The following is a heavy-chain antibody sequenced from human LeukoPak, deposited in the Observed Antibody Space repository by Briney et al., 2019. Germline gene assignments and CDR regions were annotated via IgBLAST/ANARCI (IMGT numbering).Heavy chain of an antibody. J-gene: IGHJ4*02. CDR2: IYYSGST. V-gene: IGHV4-61*01. Sequence: SETLSFTCTVSGDSVSSGSSYWSWIRQPPGKGLEWIGYIYYSGSTNYNPSLKSRVTISVDTSKNQFSLKLSSVTAADTAVYYCARGSAWYFVYWGQGTLVTVSS. CDR3: ARGSAWYFVY. CDR1: GDSVSSGSSY. D-gene: IGHD6-19*01.